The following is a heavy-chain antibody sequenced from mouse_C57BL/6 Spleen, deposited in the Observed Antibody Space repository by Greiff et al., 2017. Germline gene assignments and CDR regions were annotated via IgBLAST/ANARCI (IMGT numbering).Heavy chain of an antibody. D-gene: IGHD2-1*01. CDR2: INPSNGGT. CDR3: ARFHYGNYGPFDY. J-gene: IGHJ2*01. V-gene: IGHV1-53*01. CDR1: GYTFTSYW. Sequence: VQLQQPGTELVKPGASVKLSCKASGYTFTSYWMHWVKQRPGQGLEWIGNINPSNGGTNYNEKFKSKATLTVDKSSSTAYMQLSSLTSEDSAVYYCARFHYGNYGPFDYWGQGTTLTVSS.